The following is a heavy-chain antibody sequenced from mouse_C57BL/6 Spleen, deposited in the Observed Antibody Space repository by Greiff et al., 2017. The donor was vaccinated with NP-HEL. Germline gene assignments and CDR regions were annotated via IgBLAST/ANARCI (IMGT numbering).Heavy chain of an antibody. J-gene: IGHJ4*01. CDR2: IYPRDGST. V-gene: IGHV1-78*01. CDR1: GYTFTDHT. Sequence: VQLQQSDAELVKPGASVKISCKASGYTFTDHTIHWMKQRPEQGLEWIGYIYPRDGSTKYNEKFKGKATLTADKSSSTAYMQLNSLTSEDSAVYFCARWGYDYADAMDYWGQGTSVTVSS. D-gene: IGHD2-4*01. CDR3: ARWGYDYADAMDY.